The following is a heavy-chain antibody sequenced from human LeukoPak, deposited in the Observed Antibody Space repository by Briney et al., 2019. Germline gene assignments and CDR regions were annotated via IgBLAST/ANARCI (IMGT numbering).Heavy chain of an antibody. CDR1: GFTFSSYA. CDR3: ARDQGYYDILTFYGMDV. J-gene: IGHJ6*02. CDR2: ISYDGSNK. V-gene: IGHV3-30-3*01. D-gene: IGHD3-9*01. Sequence: GGSLRLSCAASGFTFSSYAMHWVRQAPGKGLEWVAVISYDGSNKYYADSVKGRFTISRDNAKNSLYLQMNSLRAEDTAVYYCARDQGYYDILTFYGMDVWGQGTTVTVSS.